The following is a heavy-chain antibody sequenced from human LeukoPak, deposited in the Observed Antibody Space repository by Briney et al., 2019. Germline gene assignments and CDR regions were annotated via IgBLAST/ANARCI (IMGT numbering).Heavy chain of an antibody. CDR1: GDSISSGSYY. J-gene: IGHJ6*03. V-gene: IGHV4-61*02. CDR2: IYTSGST. D-gene: IGHD2-15*01. CDR3: AREGVVEWYPYYYYYMDV. Sequence: PSQTLSLTCTVSGDSISSGSYYWSWIRQPAGKGLEWIGRIYTSGSTNYNPSLKSRVTMSVDTSKNQFSLKLSSVTATDTAVYYCAREGVVEWYPYYYYYMDVWGKGTTVTISS.